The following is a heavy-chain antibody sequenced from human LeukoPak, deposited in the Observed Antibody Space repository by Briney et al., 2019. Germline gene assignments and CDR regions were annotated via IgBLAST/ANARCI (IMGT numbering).Heavy chain of an antibody. J-gene: IGHJ4*02. CDR1: GFTFSTYW. V-gene: IGHV3-7*01. CDR2: IKQDGSEN. CDR3: ARSQRSYDFWSGDSDY. Sequence: GGSLRLSCAASGFTFSTYWMSWVRQAPGKGLEWVANIKQDGSENYYVDSVKGRFTISRDNSKNTLYLQMNSLRAEDTAVYYCARSQRSYDFWSGDSDYWGQGTLVTVSS. D-gene: IGHD3-3*01.